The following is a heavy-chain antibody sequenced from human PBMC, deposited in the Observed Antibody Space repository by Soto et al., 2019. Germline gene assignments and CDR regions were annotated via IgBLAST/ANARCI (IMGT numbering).Heavy chain of an antibody. CDR1: GFTFSSYA. CDR3: ARGSHSPPEDIIAQWLVLALGAFDI. CDR2: ISYDGSNK. V-gene: IGHV3-30-3*01. J-gene: IGHJ3*02. Sequence: QVQLVESGGGVVQPGRSLRLSCAASGFTFSSYAMHWVRQAPGKGLEWVAVISYDGSNKYYADSVKGRFTIPRDNSKNTMYLQMNRLRAEETAVYYCARGSHSPPEDIIAQWLVLALGAFDIWGPGTMVTVSS. D-gene: IGHD6-19*01.